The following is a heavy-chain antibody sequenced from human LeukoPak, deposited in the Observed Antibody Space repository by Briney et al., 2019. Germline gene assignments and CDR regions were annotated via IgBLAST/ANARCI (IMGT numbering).Heavy chain of an antibody. CDR1: GGSISSGSYY. CDR3: ARRDYYGEDAFDI. V-gene: IGHV4-39*01. CDR2: IYYSGST. Sequence: SQTLSLTCTVSGGSISSGSYYWSWIRQPPGKGLEWIGSIYYSGSTYYNPSLKSRVTISVDTSNNQFSLKLSSVTAADTAVYYCARRDYYGEDAFDIWGQGTMVTVSS. D-gene: IGHD3-10*01. J-gene: IGHJ3*02.